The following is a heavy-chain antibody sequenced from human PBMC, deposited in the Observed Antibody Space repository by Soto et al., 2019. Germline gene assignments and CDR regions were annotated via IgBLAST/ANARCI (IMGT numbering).Heavy chain of an antibody. CDR2: VYCDDDK. CDR1: GFSLTTPGVG. Sequence: QITLKASGPALVKPTQTLTVTCSFSGFSLTTPGVGVDWIRQSPGKAPEWLALVYCDDDKYYYPSLKRRLTITKDTSKTQVVLTMTNVDPMDTATYFWARRPVGFLNKFEPWGQGILVIVSS. D-gene: IGHD2-2*03. V-gene: IGHV2-5*02. J-gene: IGHJ5*02. CDR3: ARRPVGFLNKFEP.